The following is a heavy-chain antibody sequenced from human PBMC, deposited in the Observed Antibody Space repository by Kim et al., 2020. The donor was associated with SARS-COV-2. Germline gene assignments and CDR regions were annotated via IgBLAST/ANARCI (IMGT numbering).Heavy chain of an antibody. V-gene: IGHV4-39*01. CDR2: GST. J-gene: IGHJ4*02. CDR3: ARLSVYFDY. Sequence: GSTYSNPSLKSRVTISVDTSKNQFSLKLSSVTAADTAVYYCARLSVYFDYWGQGTLVTVSS.